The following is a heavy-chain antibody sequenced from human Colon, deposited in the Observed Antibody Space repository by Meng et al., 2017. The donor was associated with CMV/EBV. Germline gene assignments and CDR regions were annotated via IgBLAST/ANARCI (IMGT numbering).Heavy chain of an antibody. J-gene: IGHJ4*02. CDR2: VFHSGLI. Sequence: SLTCAVSGGSVTSYNWWNWVRQSPGKGLEWIGEVFHSGLINYNPSLQSRVTISLDKSQNQVSMNLNSVTAADTAVYYCARGGGYYFDYWGQGTLVTVSS. CDR1: GGSVTSYNW. D-gene: IGHD3-16*01. CDR3: ARGGGYYFDY. V-gene: IGHV4-4*02.